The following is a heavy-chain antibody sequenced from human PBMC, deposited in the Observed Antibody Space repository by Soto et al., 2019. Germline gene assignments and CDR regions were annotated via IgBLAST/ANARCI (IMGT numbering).Heavy chain of an antibody. CDR3: ARHLPEINSGDKGLNHAFDI. D-gene: IGHD2-21*01. CDR2: IYPGDSDT. CDR1: ADSFSTYG. V-gene: IGHV5-51*01. Sequence: GESLKISCTFYADSFSTYGIGWVRQMPGKGLEWMGVIYPGDSDTRYSPSFEGQVSISADKSTSTAYLQWDSLKASDTAIYYCARHLPEINSGDKGLNHAFDIWSQGTMVTVSS. J-gene: IGHJ3*02.